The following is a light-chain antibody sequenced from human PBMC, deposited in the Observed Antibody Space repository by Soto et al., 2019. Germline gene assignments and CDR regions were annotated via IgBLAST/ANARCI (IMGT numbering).Light chain of an antibody. CDR1: SSNIGAGYD. V-gene: IGLV1-40*01. Sequence: QSVLAQPPSVSGAPGQRVTISCTGSSSNIGAGYDVQWYQQVPGTAPKLLIYGNTNRPSGVPDRFSASKSGTSASLAITGLQAEDEADYYCQSYDSSLSGSVFGGGTLLTVL. CDR2: GNT. J-gene: IGLJ3*02. CDR3: QSYDSSLSGSV.